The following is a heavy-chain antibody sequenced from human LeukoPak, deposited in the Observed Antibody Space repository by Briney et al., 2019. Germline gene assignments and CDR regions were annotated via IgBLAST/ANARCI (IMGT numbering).Heavy chain of an antibody. J-gene: IGHJ4*02. D-gene: IGHD1-26*01. CDR3: VRASIEGATILDY. CDR2: IKQDGSEI. CDR1: GFNFNSYW. Sequence: PGGSLRLSCAASGFNFNSYWMSWVRQAPGKGLECVAIIKQDGSEISFVDSVKGRFTISRDNAKSSLYLQMNSLRGEDTAVYYCVRASIEGATILDYWGQGTLVTVSS. V-gene: IGHV3-7*02.